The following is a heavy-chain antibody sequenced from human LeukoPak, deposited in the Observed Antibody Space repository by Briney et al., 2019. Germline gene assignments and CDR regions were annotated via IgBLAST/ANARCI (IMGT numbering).Heavy chain of an antibody. V-gene: IGHV3-7*01. Sequence: PGGSLRLSCAASGFTFSNYWMNWVRQAPGKGLEWVANIKQDGSETRYVDSVKGRSTISRDNAKNSLFLQMNSLRADDTAVYFCARGFSGSFEYWGQGTLVTVSS. CDR3: ARGFSGSFEY. J-gene: IGHJ4*02. CDR1: GFTFSNYW. D-gene: IGHD1-26*01. CDR2: IKQDGSET.